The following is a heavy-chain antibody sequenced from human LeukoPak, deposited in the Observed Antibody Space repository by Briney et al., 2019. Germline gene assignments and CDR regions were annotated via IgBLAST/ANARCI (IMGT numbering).Heavy chain of an antibody. D-gene: IGHD1-1*01. Sequence: GGSLRLSCAASGFMFSDYWMTWVRQVPGTGLEWVANINRHGNEVHYVDSVKGRFTISRDNARSSLYPQLDSLKVEDTAVYYCARVGTWELQRVFDYWGQGTLVTVSS. CDR2: INRHGNEV. J-gene: IGHJ4*02. CDR1: GFMFSDYW. V-gene: IGHV3-7*01. CDR3: ARVGTWELQRVFDY.